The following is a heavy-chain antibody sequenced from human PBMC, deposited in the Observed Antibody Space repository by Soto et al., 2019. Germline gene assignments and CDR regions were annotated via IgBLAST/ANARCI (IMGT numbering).Heavy chain of an antibody. J-gene: IGHJ4*02. CDR2: IKSKTDGEAT. Sequence: LRLSCAASGFTFTNAWMSWVRQAPGKGLEWVGRIKSKTDGEATDYAAPVKGRFTISRDDSKNTMYLQMNSLQIEDTAVYYCTLHIVVVTSIHNYFNYWGQGXLVTVSS. CDR1: GFTFTNAW. CDR3: TLHIVVVTSIHNYFNY. D-gene: IGHD2-21*02. V-gene: IGHV3-15*01.